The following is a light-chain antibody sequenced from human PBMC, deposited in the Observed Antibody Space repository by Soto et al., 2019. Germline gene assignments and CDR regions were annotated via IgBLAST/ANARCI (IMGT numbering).Light chain of an antibody. V-gene: IGLV1-44*01. Sequence: QSVLTQSPSASGTPGQRVTISCSGSSSNIGTNTVNWYQQLPGTAPKLLIYGDNQRPSGVPDRFSGSKSGTSASLAISGLQSEDEADYYCAAWDDSLNGYVFAAGTKVPVL. J-gene: IGLJ1*01. CDR3: AAWDDSLNGYV. CDR2: GDN. CDR1: SSNIGTNT.